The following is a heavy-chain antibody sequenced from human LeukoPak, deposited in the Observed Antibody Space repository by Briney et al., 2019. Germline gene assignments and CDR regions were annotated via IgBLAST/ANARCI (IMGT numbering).Heavy chain of an antibody. CDR1: GFTFSDYS. CDR2: IGIDSGNT. J-gene: IGHJ4*02. V-gene: IGHV3-48*01. Sequence: GGSLRLSCAASGFTFSDYSMNWVRQAPGKGLEWISYIGIDSGNTNYADSVKGRFTISGDNSKNTLYLEMNSLTVEDTAVYYCAKGRGGSSNWGSDCWGQGTQVTVSS. CDR3: AKGRGGSSNWGSDC. D-gene: IGHD7-27*01.